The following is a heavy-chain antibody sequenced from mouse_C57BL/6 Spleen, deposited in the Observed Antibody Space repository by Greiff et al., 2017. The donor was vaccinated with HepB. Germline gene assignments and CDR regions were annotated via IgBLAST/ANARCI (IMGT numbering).Heavy chain of an antibody. CDR1: GFSLTSYG. V-gene: IGHV2-2*01. D-gene: IGHD1-2*01. Sequence: QVQLKQSGPGLVQPSQSLSITCTVSGFSLTSYGVHWVRQSPGKGLEWLGVIWSDGSTDYNAAFISRLSISKDNSKSQVFFKMNSLQADDTAIYYCARVTTALYWYFDVWGTGTTVTVSS. CDR3: ARVTTALYWYFDV. CDR2: IWSDGST. J-gene: IGHJ1*03.